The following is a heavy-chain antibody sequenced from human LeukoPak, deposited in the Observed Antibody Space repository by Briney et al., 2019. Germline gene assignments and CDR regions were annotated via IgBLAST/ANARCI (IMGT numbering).Heavy chain of an antibody. V-gene: IGHV1-18*01. D-gene: IGHD1-26*01. J-gene: IGHJ5*02. Sequence: ASVKVSCKASGYTFTTYGISWVRQAPGHALEWMGYISGRSDDENYADNFQGRLTMTTDTSTNTAYMELGSLTSDDTAVYYCARDWDGRTDCFDPWGQGTLVTVSS. CDR3: ARDWDGRTDCFDP. CDR1: GYTFTTYG. CDR2: ISGRSDDE.